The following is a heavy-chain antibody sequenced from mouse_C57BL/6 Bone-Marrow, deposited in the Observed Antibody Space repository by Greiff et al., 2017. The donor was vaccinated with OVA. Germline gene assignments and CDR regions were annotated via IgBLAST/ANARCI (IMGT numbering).Heavy chain of an antibody. J-gene: IGHJ3*01. CDR1: GYTFTDYN. Sequence: EVQLQESGPELAKPGASVKIPCKASGYTFTDYNMDWVKQSHGKSLEWIGDLNSNNGGTIYNQKFKAKATLTVDKSYSTAYMELRSLTSEDTAVYYCARVGYYDCDGGAWFAYWGQGTLVTVSA. CDR2: LNSNNGGT. D-gene: IGHD2-4*01. V-gene: IGHV1-18*01. CDR3: ARVGYYDCDGGAWFAY.